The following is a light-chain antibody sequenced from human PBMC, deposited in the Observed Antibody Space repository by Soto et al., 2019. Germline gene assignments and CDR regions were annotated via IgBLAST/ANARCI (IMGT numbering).Light chain of an antibody. J-gene: IGLJ1*01. CDR3: QSYDSSLSGYV. V-gene: IGLV1-40*01. CDR2: GNS. CDR1: SPKIGAGYD. Sequence: QSVLTPPPSVSGAPGQRVTFSFTGSSPKIGAGYDVHWYQQLPGTAPKLLIYGNSNRPSGVPDRFSGSKSGTSASLAITGLQAEDEADYYCQSYDSSLSGYVFGTGTKVTVL.